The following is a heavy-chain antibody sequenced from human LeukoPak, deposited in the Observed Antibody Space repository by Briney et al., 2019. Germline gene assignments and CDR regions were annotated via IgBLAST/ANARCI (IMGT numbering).Heavy chain of an antibody. V-gene: IGHV4-38-2*02. CDR3: AREGIMITFGGVIVPLHWFDP. D-gene: IGHD3-16*02. CDR1: GYSISSGYY. J-gene: IGHJ5*02. CDR2: IYNSGST. Sequence: PSETLCLTCTASGYSISSGYYCGWIRQPPGQGLEWIGVIYNSGSTYYNPSLKSRVTISVDTSTNQFSLKLSSVTAADTAVYYCAREGIMITFGGVIVPLHWFDPWGQGTLVTVSS.